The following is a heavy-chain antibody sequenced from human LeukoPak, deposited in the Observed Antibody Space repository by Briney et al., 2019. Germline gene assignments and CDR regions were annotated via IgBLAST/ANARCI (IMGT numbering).Heavy chain of an antibody. Sequence: SETLSLTCAVYGGSFSDYYWSWIRQSPGKGLESLGYIYYTGSTNYNPSLKSRVTMSVDTSRNQFFLRLSSVTAADTAVYYCARFSEYYHSSVHYLDYWGQGTLVSVSS. CDR1: GGSFSDYY. CDR2: IYYTGST. CDR3: ARFSEYYHSSVHYLDY. J-gene: IGHJ4*02. D-gene: IGHD3-22*01. V-gene: IGHV4-59*01.